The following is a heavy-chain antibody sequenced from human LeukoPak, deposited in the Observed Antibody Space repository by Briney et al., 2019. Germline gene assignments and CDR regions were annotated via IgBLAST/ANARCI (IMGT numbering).Heavy chain of an antibody. CDR3: ARDSSSWYGEGDAFDI. CDR2: ISAYNGNT. Sequence: ASVKVSCKASGYTFTGYGISWVRQAPGQGLEWMGWISAYNGNTNYAQKLQGRVTMTTDTSTSTAYMELRSLRSDDTAVYYCARDSSSWYGEGDAFDIWGQGTMVTVSS. J-gene: IGHJ3*02. CDR1: GYTFTGYG. D-gene: IGHD6-13*01. V-gene: IGHV1-18*01.